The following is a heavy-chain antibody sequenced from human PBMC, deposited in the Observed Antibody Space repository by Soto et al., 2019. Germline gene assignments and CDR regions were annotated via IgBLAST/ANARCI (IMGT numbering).Heavy chain of an antibody. CDR3: ARVPRFGEENN. V-gene: IGHV3-21*01. J-gene: IGHJ4*02. CDR1: GFTFSSYS. CDR2: ISSSSSYI. Sequence: GGSLRLSCAASGFTFSSYSMNWVRQAPGKGLEWVSSISSSSSYIYYADSVKGRFTISRDNAKNSLYLQMNSLRAEDTAVYYCARVPRFGEENNWGQGTLVTVSS. D-gene: IGHD3-10*01.